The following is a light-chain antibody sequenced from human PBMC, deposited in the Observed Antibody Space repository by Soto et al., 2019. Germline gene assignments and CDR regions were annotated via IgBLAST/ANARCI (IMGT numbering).Light chain of an antibody. Sequence: QSVLTQPPSASGTPGQRVTISCSGSSSNIGTNTVNWYQQSPRSAPKLLMYSSNQRPSGVPDRFSGSKSGTSASLAISGLQSEDEADYYCAAWDGSLNVVLFGGGTKLTVL. CDR2: SSN. CDR3: AAWDGSLNVVL. CDR1: SSNIGTNT. J-gene: IGLJ3*02. V-gene: IGLV1-44*01.